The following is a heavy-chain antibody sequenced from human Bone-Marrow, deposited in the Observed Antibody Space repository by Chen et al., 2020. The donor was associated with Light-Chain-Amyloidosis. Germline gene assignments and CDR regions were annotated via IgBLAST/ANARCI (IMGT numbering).Heavy chain of an antibody. CDR3: ARGEAGYSYGISLDP. J-gene: IGHJ5*02. Sequence: QLQLQESGPGLVEPSETLSLTCTVSGAPISSSSYYWGWIRQSPGKGLEWIGYIYYSGSTYYNPSLKSRVTISVDTSKNQFSLKLSSVTAADTAVYYCARGEAGYSYGISLDPWGQGTLVTVSS. CDR2: IYYSGST. CDR1: GAPISSSSYY. D-gene: IGHD5-18*01. V-gene: IGHV4-30-4*08.